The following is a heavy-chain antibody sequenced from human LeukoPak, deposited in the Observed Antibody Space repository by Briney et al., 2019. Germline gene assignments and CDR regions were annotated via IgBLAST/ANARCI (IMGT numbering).Heavy chain of an antibody. CDR1: GGTFSSYA. CDR3: ARELVGFKVGATGGDY. J-gene: IGHJ4*02. D-gene: IGHD1-26*01. Sequence: ASVKVSCKASGGTFSSYAISWVRQAPGQGLGWMGWISAYNGNTNYAQKLQGRVTMTTDTSTSTAYMELRSLRSDDTAVYYCARELVGFKVGATGGDYWGQGTLVTVSS. CDR2: ISAYNGNT. V-gene: IGHV1-18*01.